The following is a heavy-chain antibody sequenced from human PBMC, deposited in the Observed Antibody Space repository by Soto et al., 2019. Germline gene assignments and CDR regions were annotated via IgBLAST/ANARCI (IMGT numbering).Heavy chain of an antibody. V-gene: IGHV4-59*01. CDR3: AGASSYYYYGMDV. J-gene: IGHJ6*02. CDR2: IHYSGRT. CDR1: GGSISIYY. Sequence: PSETLSLTCTVAGGSISIYYWSWIRQPPGKGLEWVGYIHYSGRTNYNPTLKRRVTTSVDTSKIQFFLKLSTVTDADTAVYYCAGASSYYYYGMDVWGQGTTVTVSS.